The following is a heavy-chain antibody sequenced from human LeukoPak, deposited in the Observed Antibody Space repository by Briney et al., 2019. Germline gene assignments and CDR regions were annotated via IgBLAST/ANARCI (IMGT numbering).Heavy chain of an antibody. CDR2: MNPNSGNT. CDR1: KDTFTIYD. V-gene: IGHV1-8*01. CDR3: ARSTMGARRRYDC. J-gene: IGHJ4*02. D-gene: IGHD1-26*01. Sequence: ASVKVSCKASKDTFTIYDVNWVRQATGLGLEWMGWMNPNSGNTGYAQKFQGRVTMTMNSSISTAYMELTSLTSEDTAVYYCARSTMGARRRYDCWGQGTLVTVSS.